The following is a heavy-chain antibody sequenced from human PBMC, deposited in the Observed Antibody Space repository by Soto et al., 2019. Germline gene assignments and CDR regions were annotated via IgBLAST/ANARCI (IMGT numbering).Heavy chain of an antibody. CDR2: IYSGGST. D-gene: IGHD2-2*01. Sequence: AGGSLRLSCAASGFTVSSNYMSWVRQAPGKGLEWVSVIYSGGSTYYADSVKGRFTISRDNSKNTLYLQMNSLRAEDTAVYYCARVSTTYYYYYGMDVWGQGTTVTVSS. V-gene: IGHV3-53*01. CDR3: ARVSTTYYYYYGMDV. J-gene: IGHJ6*02. CDR1: GFTVSSNY.